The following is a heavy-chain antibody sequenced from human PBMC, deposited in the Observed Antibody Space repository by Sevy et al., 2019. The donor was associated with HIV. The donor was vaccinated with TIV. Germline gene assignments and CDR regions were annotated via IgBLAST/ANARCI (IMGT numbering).Heavy chain of an antibody. CDR3: ARGSGTPRSY. V-gene: IGHV1-2*02. CDR1: GYTFSDYT. D-gene: IGHD3-10*01. J-gene: IGHJ4*02. CDR2: INPDSGGT. Sequence: GPSVKVSCKASGYTFSDYTIHWVRQAPGQGLEWMGWINPDSGGTNSAQKFQGRVTLTRDTSISTAFMELSRLKSDDTAVYFCARGSGTPRSYWGQGTLVTVSS.